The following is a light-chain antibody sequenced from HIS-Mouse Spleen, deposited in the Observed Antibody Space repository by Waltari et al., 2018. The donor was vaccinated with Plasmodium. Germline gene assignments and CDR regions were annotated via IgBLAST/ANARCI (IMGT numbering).Light chain of an antibody. CDR2: RNN. V-gene: IGLV1-47*01. Sequence: QSVLTQPPSASGPPGPRVPISCSGSSAPIGRNYDSCYQQTPRTPPKLLIYRNNQRPSWVPDRFSGSTSGTSASLAISGLRSEDEADYYCAAWDSLSGRVFGGGTKLTVL. J-gene: IGLJ3*02. CDR3: AAWDSLSGRV. CDR1: SAPIGRNY.